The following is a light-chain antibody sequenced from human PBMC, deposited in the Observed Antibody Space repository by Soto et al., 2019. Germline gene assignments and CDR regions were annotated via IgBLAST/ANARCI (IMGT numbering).Light chain of an antibody. CDR2: LNSDGSH. CDR1: SGHSNYA. J-gene: IGLJ2*01. V-gene: IGLV4-69*01. Sequence: QPVLTQSPSASASLGASVKLTCTLSSGHSNYAIAWHQQQSEKGPRYLMKLNSDGSHSTGDGIPDRFSGSSSGAERYLTSSSLHAEDEAYYYCQTWGSGTVVFGGGTKLTVL. CDR3: QTWGSGTVV.